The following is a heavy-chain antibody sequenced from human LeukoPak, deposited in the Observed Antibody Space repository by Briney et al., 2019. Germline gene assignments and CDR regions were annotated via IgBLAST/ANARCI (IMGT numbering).Heavy chain of an antibody. V-gene: IGHV7-4-1*02. CDR2: INTNTGNP. Sequence: ASVKVSCKASGYTFTSYAMNWVRQAPGQGLEWMGWINTNTGNPTYAQGFTGRFVFSLDTSVSTAYLQISSLKAEDTAVYYCAREEPRLPYCGGDCYSYWYFDLWGRGTLVTVSS. J-gene: IGHJ2*01. D-gene: IGHD2-21*02. CDR3: AREEPRLPYCGGDCYSYWYFDL. CDR1: GYTFTSYA.